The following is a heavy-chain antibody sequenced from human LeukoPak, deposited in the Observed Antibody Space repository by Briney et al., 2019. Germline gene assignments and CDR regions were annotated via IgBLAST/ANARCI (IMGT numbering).Heavy chain of an antibody. J-gene: IGHJ4*02. CDR1: GGSISSGSYY. CDR3: AREGAYDYVWGSYRRHDFDY. V-gene: IGHV4-61*02. D-gene: IGHD3-16*02. Sequence: SETLSLTCTVSGGSISSGSYYWRWIRQPAGTGLEWIGRIYTSGSTNYNPSLKSRVTISVDTSKNQFSLKLSSVTAADTAVYYCAREGAYDYVWGSYRRHDFDYWGQGTLVTVSS. CDR2: IYTSGST.